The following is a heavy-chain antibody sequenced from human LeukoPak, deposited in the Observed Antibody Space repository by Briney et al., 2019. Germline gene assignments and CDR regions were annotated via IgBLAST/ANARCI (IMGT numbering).Heavy chain of an antibody. CDR3: ARDRPYGAEAGTTNWFDP. CDR2: IIPIFGTA. Sequence: SVKVSCKASGGTFGSYAISWVRQAPGQGLEWMGGIIPIFGTANYAQKFQGRVTITTDESTSTAYMELSSLRSEDTAVYYCARDRPYGAEAGTTNWFDPWGQGTLATVSS. V-gene: IGHV1-69*05. J-gene: IGHJ5*02. D-gene: IGHD6-13*01. CDR1: GGTFGSYA.